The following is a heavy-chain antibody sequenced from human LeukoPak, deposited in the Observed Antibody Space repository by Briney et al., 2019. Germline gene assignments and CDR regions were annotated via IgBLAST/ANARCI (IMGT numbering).Heavy chain of an antibody. V-gene: IGHV3-11*04. Sequence: GGSLRLSCAASGFTFSDYYMSWIRQAPGKGLEWVSYISSSGSTIYYADSVKGRFTISRDNAKNSLYLQMNSLRAEDTAVYYCARQALGYCSSTSCYFRYYFDYWGQGTLVTVSS. J-gene: IGHJ4*02. CDR1: GFTFSDYY. CDR2: ISSSGSTI. CDR3: ARQALGYCSSTSCYFRYYFDY. D-gene: IGHD2-2*01.